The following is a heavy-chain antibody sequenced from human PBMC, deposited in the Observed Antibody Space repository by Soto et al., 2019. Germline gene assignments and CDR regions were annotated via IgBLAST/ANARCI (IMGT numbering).Heavy chain of an antibody. Sequence: VQLVESGGGVVQPGRSLRLSCAASGFTFSSYAMHWVRQAPGKGLGWVAVISYDGSNKYYADSVKGRFTISRDNSKNTLYLQMNSLRAEDTAVYYCARPLWRNDYNWGYFDLWGRGTLVTVSS. CDR3: ARPLWRNDYNWGYFDL. J-gene: IGHJ2*01. V-gene: IGHV3-30-3*01. CDR2: ISYDGSNK. D-gene: IGHD4-4*01. CDR1: GFTFSSYA.